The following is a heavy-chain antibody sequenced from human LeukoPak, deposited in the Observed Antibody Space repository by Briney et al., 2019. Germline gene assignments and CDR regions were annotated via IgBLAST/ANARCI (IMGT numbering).Heavy chain of an antibody. CDR1: GFTFSSYW. D-gene: IGHD3-22*01. J-gene: IGHJ5*02. CDR2: IKQDGSEK. Sequence: PGGSLRLSCAASGFTFSSYWMSWVRQAPGKGLEWVANIKQDGSEKYYVDSVKGRFTISRDNAKNSLYLQMNSLRAEDTAVYYCARDSRADSSGYLNWFDPWGQGTLVTVFS. CDR3: ARDSRADSSGYLNWFDP. V-gene: IGHV3-7*01.